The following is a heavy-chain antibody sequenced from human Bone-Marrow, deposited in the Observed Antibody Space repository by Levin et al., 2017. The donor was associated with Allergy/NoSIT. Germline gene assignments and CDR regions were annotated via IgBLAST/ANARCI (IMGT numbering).Heavy chain of an antibody. J-gene: IGHJ4*02. V-gene: IGHV3-53*01. Sequence: GGSLRLSCAVSGFTVSNNYMTWVRQAPGKGLEWVSIIYSVCDTYYLFLLIFLFTISRDSSKNTVYLQMNSLGAEDTVVYYCARDNFVLGEAYWGQGTLVTVSS. CDR2: IYSVCDT. CDR3: ARDNFVLGEAY. D-gene: IGHD3-16*01. CDR1: GFTVSNNY.